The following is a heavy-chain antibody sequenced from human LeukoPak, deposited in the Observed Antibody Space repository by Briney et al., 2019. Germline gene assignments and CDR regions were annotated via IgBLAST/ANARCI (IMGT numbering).Heavy chain of an antibody. Sequence: KPSETLSLTCAVYGGSFSGYYWSWIRQPPGKGLEWIGEINHSGSTNYNPSLKSRVTISVDTSKNQFSLKLSSVTAADTAVYYCARDTYYYDSSGYTRRFDPWGQGTLVTVSS. V-gene: IGHV4-34*01. CDR2: INHSGST. D-gene: IGHD3-22*01. CDR1: GGSFSGYY. J-gene: IGHJ5*02. CDR3: ARDTYYYDSSGYTRRFDP.